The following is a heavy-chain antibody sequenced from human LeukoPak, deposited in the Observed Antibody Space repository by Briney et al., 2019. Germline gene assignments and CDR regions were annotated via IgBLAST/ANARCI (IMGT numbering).Heavy chain of an antibody. D-gene: IGHD3-10*01. CDR3: ARDRYYGSGSYYNDY. V-gene: IGHV3-74*01. J-gene: IGHJ4*02. Sequence: GGSLRLSCAASGFTFSSYWMHWVRQAPGKGLVWVSRINSDGSSTSYADSVKGRFTISRDNAKNTLYLQMNSLRAEDTAVYYCARDRYYGSGSYYNDYWGQGTLVTVSS. CDR2: INSDGSST. CDR1: GFTFSSYW.